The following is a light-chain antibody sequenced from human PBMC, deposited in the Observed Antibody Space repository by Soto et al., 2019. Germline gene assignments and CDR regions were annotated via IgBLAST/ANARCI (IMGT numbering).Light chain of an antibody. V-gene: IGLV2-18*02. CDR2: DVS. CDR1: NSDIRTYNR. CDR3: NSYTTSSTYV. J-gene: IGLJ1*01. Sequence: QSALTQPPSVSGSPGQSVTISCTGTNSDIRTYNRVSWYQQPPDTAPKLIIYDVSYRPSGVPDRFSGSKSGNTASLTISGLQAEDEADFYCNSYTTSSTYVFGTGTKVTVL.